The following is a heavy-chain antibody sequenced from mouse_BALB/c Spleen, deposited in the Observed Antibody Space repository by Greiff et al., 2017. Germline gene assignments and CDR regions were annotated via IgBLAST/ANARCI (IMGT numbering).Heavy chain of an antibody. V-gene: IGHV7-3*02. J-gene: IGHJ1*01. CDR2: IRNKANGYTT. CDR3: ARDYYYGSSYHWYFDV. CDR1: GFTFTDYY. D-gene: IGHD1-1*01. Sequence: EVKVVESGGGLVQPGGSLRLSCATSGFTFTDYYMSWVRQPPGTALEWLGFIRNKANGYTTEYSASVKGRFTISRDNSQSILYLQMNTLRAEDSATYYCARDYYYGSSYHWYFDVWGAGTTVTVSS.